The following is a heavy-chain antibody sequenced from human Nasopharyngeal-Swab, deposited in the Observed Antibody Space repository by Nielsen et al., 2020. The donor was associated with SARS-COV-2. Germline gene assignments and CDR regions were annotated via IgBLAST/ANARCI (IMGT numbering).Heavy chain of an antibody. V-gene: IGHV5-51*01. CDR1: GYSFTSYC. Sequence: KVSCKVSGYSFTSYCICWLSQMPGKGLEWMGIIYPGDSDTRYSPSFQGQVTISADKSISTAYLQWSSLKASDTAMYYCAAKYQLLSGFDPWGQGTLVTVSS. J-gene: IGHJ5*02. CDR2: IYPGDSDT. D-gene: IGHD2-2*01. CDR3: AAKYQLLSGFDP.